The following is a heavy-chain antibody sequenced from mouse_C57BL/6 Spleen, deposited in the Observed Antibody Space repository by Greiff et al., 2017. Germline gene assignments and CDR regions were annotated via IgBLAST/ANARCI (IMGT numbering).Heavy chain of an antibody. J-gene: IGHJ2*01. CDR1: GYSITSGYY. D-gene: IGHD4-1*01. CDR3: AREGELGFDY. Sequence: VQLQESGPGLVKPSQSLSLTCSVTGYSITSGYYWNWIRQFPGNKLEWMGYISYDGSNNYNPSLKNRISIPRDTSKNQFFLKLNSVTTEDTATYYCAREGELGFDYWGQGTTLTVSS. CDR2: ISYDGSN. V-gene: IGHV3-6*01.